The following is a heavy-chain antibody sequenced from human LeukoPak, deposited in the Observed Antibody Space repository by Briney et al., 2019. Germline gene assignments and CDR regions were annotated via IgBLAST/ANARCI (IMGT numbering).Heavy chain of an antibody. D-gene: IGHD1-26*01. CDR1: GGSISSYY. CDR2: IYTSGST. Sequence: SETLSLTCTVSGGSISSYYWSWIRQPARKGLEWIGRIYTSGSTNYNPSLKSRVTMSVDTSKNQFSLKLSSVTAADTAVSYCARDKRELRQVGAFDIWGQGTMVTVSS. V-gene: IGHV4-4*07. CDR3: ARDKRELRQVGAFDI. J-gene: IGHJ3*02.